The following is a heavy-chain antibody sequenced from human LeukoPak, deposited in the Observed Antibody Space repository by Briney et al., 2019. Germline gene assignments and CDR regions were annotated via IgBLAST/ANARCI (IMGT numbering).Heavy chain of an antibody. CDR2: IHRNGQST. CDR1: GYNFDAHG. CDR3: ERDISIFALED. Sequence: PGGSLRLSCAASGYNFDAHGMSWVRQAPGKGLEWVSGIHRNGQSTAYADSVKGRFTISRDNAKNSLYLQMNSVGAEDTALYFCERDISIFALEDWGQGTLVSVS. D-gene: IGHD3-3*01. J-gene: IGHJ4*02. V-gene: IGHV3-20*04.